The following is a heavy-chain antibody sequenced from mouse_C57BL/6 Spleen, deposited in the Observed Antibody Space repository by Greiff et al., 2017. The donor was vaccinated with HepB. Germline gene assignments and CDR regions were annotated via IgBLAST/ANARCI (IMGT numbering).Heavy chain of an antibody. V-gene: IGHV1-82*01. CDR2: IYPGDGDT. Sequence: QVQLQQSGPELVKPGASVKISCKASGYAFSSSWMNWVKQRPGKGLEWIGRIYPGDGDTNYNGKFKGKATLTADKSSSTAYMQLSSLTSEDSAVYFCARLRGSSYFDYWGQGTTLTVSS. CDR3: ARLRGSSYFDY. CDR1: GYAFSSSW. J-gene: IGHJ2*01. D-gene: IGHD1-1*01.